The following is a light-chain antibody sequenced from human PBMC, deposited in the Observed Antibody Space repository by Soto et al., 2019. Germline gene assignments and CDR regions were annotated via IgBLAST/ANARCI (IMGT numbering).Light chain of an antibody. CDR3: AAWDDSLRGRV. Sequence: QSVLTQPPSASGTPGQRVTISCSGSSSNIGSNPVSWYQQLPGTAPKSLIYSDNQRPSGVPDRISGSRSGTSASLGISGLQSEDEAEYYCAAWDDSLRGRVFGGETKLTVL. CDR2: SDN. J-gene: IGLJ2*01. V-gene: IGLV1-44*01. CDR1: SSNIGSNP.